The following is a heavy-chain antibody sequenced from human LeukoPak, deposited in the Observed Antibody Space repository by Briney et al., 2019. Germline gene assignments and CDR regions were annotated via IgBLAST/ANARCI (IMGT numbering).Heavy chain of an antibody. V-gene: IGHV4-34*01. J-gene: IGHJ6*03. CDR3: ARVCSGGSCSVPKFYYYYYMDV. D-gene: IGHD2-15*01. CDR1: GGSFSGYY. Sequence: SETLSLTCAVYGGSFSGYYWSWIRQSPGKGLEWIGEINDSGSTNYNPSLKSRVTISVDTSNNQFSLKLSSVTAADTAVYYCARVCSGGSCSVPKFYYYYYMDVWGKGTTVTVSS. CDR2: INDSGST.